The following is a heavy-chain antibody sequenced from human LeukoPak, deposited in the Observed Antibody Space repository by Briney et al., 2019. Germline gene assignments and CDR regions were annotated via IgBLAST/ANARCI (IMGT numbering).Heavy chain of an antibody. Sequence: RASVKVSCKASGYTFTSYYMHWVRQAPGQGLEWMGIINPSGGSTSYAQKFQGRVTMTRDTSTSTVYMELSSLRSEDTAVYYCGRSQVGATTPDYWGQGTLVTVSS. J-gene: IGHJ4*02. CDR1: GYTFTSYY. D-gene: IGHD1-26*01. CDR2: INPSGGST. CDR3: GRSQVGATTPDY. V-gene: IGHV1-46*01.